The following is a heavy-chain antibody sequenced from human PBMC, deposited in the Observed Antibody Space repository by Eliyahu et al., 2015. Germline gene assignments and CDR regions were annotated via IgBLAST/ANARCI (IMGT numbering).Heavy chain of an antibody. V-gene: IGHV3-74*01. CDR2: INGDGSIA. CDR3: IRDFREYDF. D-gene: IGHD2/OR15-2a*01. CDR1: GFTFRNYW. Sequence: QLVESGGGLVQPGGSRRLACAAXGFTFRNYWXHWXXXAPGKGLVWVARINGDGSIANYADSVKGRFTISRDNAENTVYLQMDSLRVDDTAVYFCIRDFREYDFWGQGTLVTISS. J-gene: IGHJ4*02.